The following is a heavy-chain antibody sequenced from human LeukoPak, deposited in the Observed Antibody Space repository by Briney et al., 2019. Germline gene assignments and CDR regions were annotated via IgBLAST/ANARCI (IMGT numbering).Heavy chain of an antibody. CDR1: GFTFSSYG. D-gene: IGHD3-3*01. Sequence: PGGSLRLSCAASGFTFSSYGMHWVRQAPGKGLEWVAFIRYDGSNKYYADSVKGRFTISRDNSKNTLYLQMNSLRAEDTAVYYCALGGFWSGYYTYYYYMDVWGKGTTVTVSS. J-gene: IGHJ6*03. V-gene: IGHV3-30*02. CDR2: IRYDGSNK. CDR3: ALGGFWSGYYTYYYYMDV.